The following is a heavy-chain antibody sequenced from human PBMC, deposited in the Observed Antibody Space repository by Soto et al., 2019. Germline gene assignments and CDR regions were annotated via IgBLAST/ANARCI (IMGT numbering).Heavy chain of an antibody. CDR1: GYTFTSYY. CDR2: INPSGGST. D-gene: IGHD6-13*01. Sequence: ASVKVSCKASGYTFTSYYMHWVRQAPGQGLEWMGIINPSGGSTSYAQKFQGRVTMTRDTSTSTVYMELSSVTAADTAVYYCARTPGIAAAEKKGVYWGQGTLVTVSS. V-gene: IGHV1-46*01. J-gene: IGHJ4*02. CDR3: ARTPGIAAAEKKGVY.